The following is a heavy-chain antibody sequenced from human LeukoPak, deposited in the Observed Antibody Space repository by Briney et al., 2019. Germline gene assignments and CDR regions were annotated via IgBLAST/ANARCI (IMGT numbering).Heavy chain of an antibody. J-gene: IGHJ4*02. V-gene: IGHV1-69*13. CDR3: ARARKYSSGWYDDYFDY. CDR2: IIPIFGTA. Sequence: ASVNVSCKASGGTFSSYAISWVRQAPGQGLEWMGGIIPIFGTANYAQKFQGRVTITADESTSTAYMELSSLRSEDTAVYYCARARKYSSGWYDDYFDYWGQGTLVTVSS. CDR1: GGTFSSYA. D-gene: IGHD6-19*01.